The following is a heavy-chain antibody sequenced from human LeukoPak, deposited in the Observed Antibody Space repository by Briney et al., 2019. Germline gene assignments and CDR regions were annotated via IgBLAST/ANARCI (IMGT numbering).Heavy chain of an antibody. J-gene: IGHJ4*02. CDR1: GFTVSSNY. Sequence: GGSLRLSCAASGFTVSSNYMSWVRQAPGKGLEWVAVIWFDGKKKDYVDSVKGRFTISRDNSKNTLYLQMNSLRADDTAVYYCARDFYGDFSMFDYWGQGTLVTVSS. V-gene: IGHV3-33*08. CDR3: ARDFYGDFSMFDY. CDR2: IWFDGKKK. D-gene: IGHD4-17*01.